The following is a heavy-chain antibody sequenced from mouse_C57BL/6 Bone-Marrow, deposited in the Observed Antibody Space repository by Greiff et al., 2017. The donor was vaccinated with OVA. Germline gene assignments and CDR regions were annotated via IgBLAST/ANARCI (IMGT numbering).Heavy chain of an antibody. CDR1: GFTFSSYG. CDR2: ISSGGSYT. D-gene: IGHD1-1*01. J-gene: IGHJ2*01. V-gene: IGHV5-6*01. Sequence: EVQLVESGGDLVKPGGSLKLSCAASGFTFSSYGMSWVRQTPDKRLEWVATISSGGSYTYYPDSGKGRFTISRDNAKNTLYLQMSSLKSEDTAMYYCARHYYGSSYDWGQGTTLTVSS. CDR3: ARHYYGSSYD.